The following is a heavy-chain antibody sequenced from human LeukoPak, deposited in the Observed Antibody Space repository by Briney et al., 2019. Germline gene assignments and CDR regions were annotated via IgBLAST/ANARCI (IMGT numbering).Heavy chain of an antibody. CDR3: ARDPLTYYYGSGSYYLYYFDY. Sequence: SETLSLTCTVSGGSISSYYWSWIRQPAGKGLEWIGRIYTSGSTNYNPSLKSRVTMSVDTSKNQFSLKLSSVTAADTAVYYCARDPLTYYYGSGSYYLYYFDYWGQGSLVTVSS. D-gene: IGHD3-10*01. CDR1: GGSISSYY. J-gene: IGHJ4*02. V-gene: IGHV4-4*07. CDR2: IYTSGST.